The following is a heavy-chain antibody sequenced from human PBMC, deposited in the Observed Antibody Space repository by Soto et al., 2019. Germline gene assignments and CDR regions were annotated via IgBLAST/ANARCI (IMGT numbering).Heavy chain of an antibody. J-gene: IGHJ3*01. Sequence: PXGSLRLSCAAAGFTFSIFSMSWVRQAPGKGLEWVSGMGGSNDDTYYADSAKGRFTISRDNSKNTLFLQMNSLRAEDTAVYYCAKDRVNHNSVWDPFDLWGQGTMVTVPS. V-gene: IGHV3-23*01. CDR2: MGGSNDDT. CDR3: AKDRVNHNSVWDPFDL. CDR1: GFTFSIFS. D-gene: IGHD1-20*01.